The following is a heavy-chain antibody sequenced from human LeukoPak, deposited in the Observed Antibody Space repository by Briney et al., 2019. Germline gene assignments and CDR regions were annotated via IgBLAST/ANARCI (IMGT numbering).Heavy chain of an antibody. J-gene: IGHJ6*02. Sequence: SMKVSCKASGGTFSSYAISWVRQAPGQGLEWMGGIIPIFGTANYAQKFQGRVTVTTDTSTSTAYMELRSLRSDDTAVYYCARDSSGYNYGMDVWGQGTTVTVSS. CDR2: IIPIFGTA. V-gene: IGHV1-69*05. CDR1: GGTFSSYA. CDR3: ARDSSGYNYGMDV. D-gene: IGHD3-22*01.